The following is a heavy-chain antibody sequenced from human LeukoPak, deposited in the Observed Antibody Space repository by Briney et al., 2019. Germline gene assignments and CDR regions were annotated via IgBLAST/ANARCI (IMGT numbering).Heavy chain of an antibody. D-gene: IGHD3-22*01. CDR2: ITPYNGNT. J-gene: IGHJ3*02. Sequence: ASVKVSCKAPGYTFTNFGISWVRQAPGQGLEWMGWITPYNGNTNYAQKLQGRVTLTTDTSTSTAYMELRSLRSDDTAVYYCARRYYYDPGDAFDIWGQGTMVTVSS. CDR3: ARRYYYDPGDAFDI. V-gene: IGHV1-18*01. CDR1: GYTFTNFG.